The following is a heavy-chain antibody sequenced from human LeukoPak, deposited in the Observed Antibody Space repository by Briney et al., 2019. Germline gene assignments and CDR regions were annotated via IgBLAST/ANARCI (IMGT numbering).Heavy chain of an antibody. D-gene: IGHD3-10*01. V-gene: IGHV1-24*01. Sequence: GASVTVSCKVSGYTLTELSMHWVRQAPGKGLEWMGGFDPEDGETIYAQKFQGRVTMTEDTSTDTAYMELSSLRSEDTAVYYCATAETLYDTVRGVMIWFDPWGQGTLVTVSS. CDR2: FDPEDGET. CDR3: ATAETLYDTVRGVMIWFDP. CDR1: GYTLTELS. J-gene: IGHJ5*02.